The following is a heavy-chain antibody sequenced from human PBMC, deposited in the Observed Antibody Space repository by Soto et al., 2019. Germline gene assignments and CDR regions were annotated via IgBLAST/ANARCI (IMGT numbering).Heavy chain of an antibody. V-gene: IGHV4-31*03. CDR3: ARRDGWLYFDS. CDR2: IHYSGST. CDR1: GGSISSGGYY. J-gene: IGHJ4*02. Sequence: SETLSLTCTVSGGSISSGGYYWSWIRQHPGKGLECIGYIHYSGSTYYNPSLKSRVTISVDTSKNQFSLKLSSVTAADTALYYCARRDGWLYFDSWGQGSLVTVSS. D-gene: IGHD6-19*01.